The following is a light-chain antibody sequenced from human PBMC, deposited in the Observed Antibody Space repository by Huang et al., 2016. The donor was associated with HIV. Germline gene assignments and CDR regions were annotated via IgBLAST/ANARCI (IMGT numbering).Light chain of an antibody. CDR1: QDIGND. J-gene: IGKJ1*01. Sequence: AIQMTQSPASLSAFVGDRVTITCRASQDIGNDLGWYQQRLGKAPKLLVATASHLQSRVPARFTCGGSGAQFTLTISCLQPEDFATYYCLQDYTYPWTFGQGTKVEI. CDR3: LQDYTYPWT. V-gene: IGKV1-6*01. CDR2: TAS.